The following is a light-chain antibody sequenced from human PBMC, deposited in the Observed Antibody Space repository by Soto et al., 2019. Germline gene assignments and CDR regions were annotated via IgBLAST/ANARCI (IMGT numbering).Light chain of an antibody. J-gene: IGKJ5*01. V-gene: IGKV1-39*01. CDR1: QSISSY. CDR2: AAT. CDR3: QQSYSTPIT. Sequence: DIQMTQSPSSLSASVGDRVTITCRASQSISSYLNWYRQKPGKAPELLIYAATSLQSGVPSRFSGSGSGTDFTLTISSLQPEDSATYCCQQSYSTPITFGQGTRLEIK.